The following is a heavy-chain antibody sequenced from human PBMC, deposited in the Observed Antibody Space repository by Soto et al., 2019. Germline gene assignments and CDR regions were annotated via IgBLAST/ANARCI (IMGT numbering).Heavy chain of an antibody. CDR2: IYPGDSDT. J-gene: IGHJ6*02. D-gene: IGHD3-10*01. CDR1: GYSFTSYW. Sequence: PGESLKISCKGSGYSFTSYWIGWVRQMPGKGLEWMGIIYPGDSDTRYSPSFQGQVTISADKSTSTAYLQWSSLKASDTAMYYCASPAGLSYYYGSGTADHYGMDVWGQGTTVTVSS. CDR3: ASPAGLSYYYGSGTADHYGMDV. V-gene: IGHV5-51*01.